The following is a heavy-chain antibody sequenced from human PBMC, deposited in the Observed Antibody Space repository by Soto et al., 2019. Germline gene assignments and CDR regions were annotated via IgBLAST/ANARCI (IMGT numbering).Heavy chain of an antibody. CDR1: GFSLSTNGMG. J-gene: IGHJ4*02. D-gene: IGHD5-12*01. Sequence: QITVKESGLTLVKPTETLTLTCTSSGFSLSTNGMGVGWIRQPPGKALEWLAFIYWDDDKGYSPSLRSRLNIIKDTSKTQVDLTMTNMDAVDPATYYCTRLSRGVYDLDRLWEKFGSWGQGTLVTVSS. CDR3: TRLSRGVYDLDRLWEKFGS. V-gene: IGHV2-5*02. CDR2: IYWDDDK.